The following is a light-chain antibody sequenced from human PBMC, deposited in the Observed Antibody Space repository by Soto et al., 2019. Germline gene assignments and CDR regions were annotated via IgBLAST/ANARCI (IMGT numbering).Light chain of an antibody. CDR3: LLSYSDARV. CDR2: DTT. Sequence: QAVVTQEPSLTVSPGGTVTLTCGSSTGPVTSGHYPYWFQQKPGQAPRTLIYDTTNRHSWTPARFSGSLLGRKAALTLSGAQPEDEAEYYCLLSYSDARVFGTGTKLTVL. CDR1: TGPVTSGHY. V-gene: IGLV7-46*01. J-gene: IGLJ1*01.